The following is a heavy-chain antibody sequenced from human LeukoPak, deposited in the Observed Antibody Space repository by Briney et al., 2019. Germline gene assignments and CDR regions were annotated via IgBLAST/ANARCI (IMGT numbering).Heavy chain of an antibody. CDR3: ARSLRRGYYGSGTYYNIPYYFDY. Sequence: SETLSLTCTVSGDSISSHYWTWIRQPPGKGLEWIGYIYYSGSTSYNPSPKSRVTISVDTSKNQFSLNLSSVNAADTAVYYCARSLRRGYYGSGTYYNIPYYFDYWGQGTLVTVSS. V-gene: IGHV4-59*11. J-gene: IGHJ4*02. CDR1: GDSISSHY. D-gene: IGHD3-10*01. CDR2: IYYSGST.